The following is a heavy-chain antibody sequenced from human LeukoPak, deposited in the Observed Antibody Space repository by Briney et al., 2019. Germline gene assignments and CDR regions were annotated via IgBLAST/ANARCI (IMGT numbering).Heavy chain of an antibody. CDR3: TRGGVDY. Sequence: GGSLRLSCSASGFTFSNYWMHWVRQAPGKGLVWVSRINSDGGTTTYADSVKGRFTISRDNAKNTVYLQMNSLRAEDTAVYYCTRGGVDYWGQGTLVTVSS. J-gene: IGHJ4*02. CDR1: GFTFSNYW. V-gene: IGHV3-74*01. CDR2: INSDGGTT. D-gene: IGHD3-16*01.